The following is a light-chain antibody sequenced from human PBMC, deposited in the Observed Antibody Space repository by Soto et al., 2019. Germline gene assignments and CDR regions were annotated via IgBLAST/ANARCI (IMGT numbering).Light chain of an antibody. CDR2: ASS. CDR3: LQRSTVPWA. Sequence: DIQMTQSPSSLSASVGDRVTITCRASQDIRIALDWFQQKPGKAPRRLIYASSSLQSGVPSRFSGSGSGTEFTLTISSLQPEDFATYFCLQRSTVPWAFDQGTKV. J-gene: IGKJ1*01. CDR1: QDIRIA. V-gene: IGKV1-17*01.